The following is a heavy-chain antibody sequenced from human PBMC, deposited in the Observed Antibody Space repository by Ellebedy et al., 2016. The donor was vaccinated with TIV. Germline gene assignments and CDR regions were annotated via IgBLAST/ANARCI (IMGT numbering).Heavy chain of an antibody. CDR1: GFTFTDYY. CDR3: ARDAHVDSSI. V-gene: IGHV3-11*01. J-gene: IGHJ6*02. Sequence: GESLKISCAASGFTFTDYYMSWIRQAPGKGLEWVSYISTSGSTIHYADSVKGRFTISRDNAKNSLYLQMNSLRAEDTAVYYCARDAHVDSSIWGQGTTVTVSS. CDR2: ISTSGSTI. D-gene: IGHD5-12*01.